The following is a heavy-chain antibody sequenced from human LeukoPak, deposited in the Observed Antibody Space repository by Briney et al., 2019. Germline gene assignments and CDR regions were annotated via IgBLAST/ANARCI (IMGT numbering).Heavy chain of an antibody. V-gene: IGHV3-74*01. D-gene: IGHD6-6*01. CDR1: GFTFSTYW. J-gene: IGHJ4*02. Sequence: PGGSLRLSCAASGFTFSTYWMHWVRQAPGKGLVWVSRFNSDGRSAYYADSVKGRFTISRDNAKNTLYLQVNNLRAEDTAVYYCARGPNSNWSGLDFWGQGTLLTVSS. CDR3: ARGPNSNWSGLDF. CDR2: FNSDGRSA.